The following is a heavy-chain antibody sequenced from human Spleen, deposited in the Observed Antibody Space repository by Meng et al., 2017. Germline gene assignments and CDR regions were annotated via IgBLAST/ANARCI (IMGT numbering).Heavy chain of an antibody. Sequence: GESLKISCAASGFTFSNYAMSLVRQAPGRGLKWVAGVSGSGGSTYYADSVKGRFTISRDNSKNTLYMQMNSLRVDDTAIYYCAKGSMEGLDYWGQGALVTVSS. CDR2: VSGSGGST. CDR1: GFTFSNYA. D-gene: IGHD2/OR15-2a*01. V-gene: IGHV3-23*01. J-gene: IGHJ4*02. CDR3: AKGSMEGLDY.